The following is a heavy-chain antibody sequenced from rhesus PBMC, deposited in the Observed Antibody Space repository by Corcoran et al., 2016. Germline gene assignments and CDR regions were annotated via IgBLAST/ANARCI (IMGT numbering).Heavy chain of an antibody. J-gene: IGHJ4*01. Sequence: QVQLVQSGAEVKKPGASVKVSCKASGFTFGSYAISWVRQAPGQGLEWMGVIIPLVGITNYADKFQGRVTITADTSTSTAYMELSSLRSEDTAVYYCARGFAAAGPGSFDYWGQGVLVTVSS. V-gene: IGHV1-198*02. CDR2: IIPLVGIT. CDR1: GFTFGSYA. CDR3: ARGFAAAGPGSFDY. D-gene: IGHD6-25*01.